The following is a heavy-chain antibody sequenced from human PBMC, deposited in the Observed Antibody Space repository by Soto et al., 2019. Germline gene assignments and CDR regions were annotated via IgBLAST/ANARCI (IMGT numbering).Heavy chain of an antibody. V-gene: IGHV3-74*01. CDR3: FRDGHCMTTSCYGNWFDP. CDR2: INSDASHT. Sequence: EVQLVESGGGLVQPGGSLRLSCAASGFTFSTYWMHWIRQVPGKGLEWVSRINSDASHTYYADSVKGRFTISRDNAKNTLHLEMNSLIAEDTAVYYCFRDGHCMTTSCYGNWFDPWGQGTLVTVSS. J-gene: IGHJ5*02. D-gene: IGHD2-2*01. CDR1: GFTFSTYW.